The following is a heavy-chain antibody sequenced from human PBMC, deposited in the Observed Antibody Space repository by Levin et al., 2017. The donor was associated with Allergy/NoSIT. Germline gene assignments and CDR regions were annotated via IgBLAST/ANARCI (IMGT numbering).Heavy chain of an antibody. CDR1: GFTFSSYS. V-gene: IGHV3-48*01. D-gene: IGHD3-10*01. Sequence: GGSLRLSCAASGFTFSSYSMNWVRQAPGKGLEWVSYISSSSSTIYYADSVKGRFTISRDNAKNSLYLQMNSLRAEDTAVYYCAYGSGSYYCYYGLDVWGLGTTVTVSS. CDR2: ISSSSSTI. CDR3: AYGSGSYYCYYGLDV. J-gene: IGHJ6*02.